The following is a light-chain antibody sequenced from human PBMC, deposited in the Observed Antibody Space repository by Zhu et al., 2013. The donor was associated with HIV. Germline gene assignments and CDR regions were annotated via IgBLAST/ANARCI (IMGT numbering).Light chain of an antibody. CDR3: QQYSDYSWM. CDR1: QDIINY. J-gene: IGKJ1*01. CDR2: GAS. Sequence: DIQMTQSPSAMSASVGDRVTITCRASQDIINYLAWFQQKPGKVPQLLIYGASTLEVGVPSRFSGSGFGTEFTLTISGLQPDDFATYYCQQYSDYSWMFGQGTKVEIK. V-gene: IGKV1-17*03.